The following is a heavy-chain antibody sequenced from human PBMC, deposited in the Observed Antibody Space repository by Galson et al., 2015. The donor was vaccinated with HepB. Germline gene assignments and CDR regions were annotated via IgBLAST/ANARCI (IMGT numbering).Heavy chain of an antibody. J-gene: IGHJ4*02. D-gene: IGHD5-18*01. CDR2: ICRSGGNT. V-gene: IGHV3-64*01. CDR1: EFTFSSYA. CDR3: VRSADISMGRGGDY. Sequence: SLRLSCAASEFTFSSYAMHWVRQAPGKGLEYVSGICRSGGNTYYGNPVEGRFTISRDNSDNTLYLQMGSLRAEDTAVYYCVRSADISMGRGGDYWGQGTLVTVSS.